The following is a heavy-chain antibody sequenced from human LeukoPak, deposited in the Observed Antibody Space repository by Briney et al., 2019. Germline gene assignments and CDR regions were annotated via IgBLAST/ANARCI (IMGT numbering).Heavy chain of an antibody. CDR3: AKDGYYDSSGSPTGYFDY. D-gene: IGHD3-22*01. CDR2: ISGSGGST. Sequence: GGSLRLSCAASGFTFSNYAMSWVRQAPGEGLEWVSGISGSGGSTNYADSVKGRLIISRDNSKNTLYLQMNSLRAEDTAVYYCAKDGYYDSSGSPTGYFDYWGQGTLATVSS. J-gene: IGHJ4*02. V-gene: IGHV3-23*01. CDR1: GFTFSNYA.